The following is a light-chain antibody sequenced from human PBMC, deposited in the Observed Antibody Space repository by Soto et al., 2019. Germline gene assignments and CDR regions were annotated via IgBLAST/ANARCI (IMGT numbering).Light chain of an antibody. Sequence: QSVLTRPPSASGTPGQRVTISCSGSSSNIGTNTVNWYLQLPGTAPKLLIYNNDERPSGVPERFSGSKSGTSASLAIGGLQFEEEREYSCEPGVDRLDVFYVFGLGTKLPAL. V-gene: IGLV1-44*01. J-gene: IGLJ1*01. CDR1: SSNIGTNT. CDR3: EPGVDRLDVFYV. CDR2: NND.